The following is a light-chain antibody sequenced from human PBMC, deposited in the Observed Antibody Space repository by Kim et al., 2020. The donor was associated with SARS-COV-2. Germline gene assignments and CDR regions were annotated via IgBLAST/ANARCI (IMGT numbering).Light chain of an antibody. V-gene: IGKV3-20*01. J-gene: IGKJ4*01. Sequence: PGERAPLSCRASQTVSTSYLAWYQQKPGQAPRLLINDASRRATGIPDRFSGSGSGTDFTLTISRLEPEDFAVYYCHQYASSPTTFGGGTKVDIK. CDR3: HQYASSPTT. CDR2: DAS. CDR1: QTVSTSY.